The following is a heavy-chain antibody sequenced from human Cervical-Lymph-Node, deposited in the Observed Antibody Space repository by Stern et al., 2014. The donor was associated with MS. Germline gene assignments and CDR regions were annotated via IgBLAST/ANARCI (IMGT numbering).Heavy chain of an antibody. Sequence: QVTLRESGPALVKPTQTLTLTCTVSGFSLSSSGMRVSWIRQPPGKALEWLTRIDWDDDKFYSTSLKTRLTISKDTSKNQVVLTMPNMDPVDTATYYCARSTWTGYFDYWGQGTLVTVSS. D-gene: IGHD1-1*01. V-gene: IGHV2-70*04. CDR3: ARSTWTGYFDY. CDR2: IDWDDDK. CDR1: GFSLSSSGMR. J-gene: IGHJ4*02.